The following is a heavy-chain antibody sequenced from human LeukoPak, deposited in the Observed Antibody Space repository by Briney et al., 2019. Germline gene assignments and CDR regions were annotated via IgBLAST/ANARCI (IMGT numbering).Heavy chain of an antibody. CDR2: IIPIFGTA. J-gene: IGHJ6*02. CDR1: GGTFSSYA. V-gene: IGHV1-69*13. CDR3: AISGYSYGYNYGMDV. D-gene: IGHD5-18*01. Sequence: ASVKVSCKASGGTFSSYAISWVRQAPGQGLEWTGGIIPIFGTANYAQKFQGRVTITADESTSTAYMELSSLRSEDTAVYYCAISGYSYGYNYGMDVWGQGTTVAVSS.